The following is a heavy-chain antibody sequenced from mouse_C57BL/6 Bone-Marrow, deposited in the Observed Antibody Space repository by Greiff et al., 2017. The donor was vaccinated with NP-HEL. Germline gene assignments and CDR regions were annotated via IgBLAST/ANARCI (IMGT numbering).Heavy chain of an antibody. Sequence: VQLQQSGAELVRPGASVKLSCTASGFNIKDDYMHWVKQRPEQGLEWIGWIDPENGDTESASKFQGKATITADSSSNTAYLQLSSLTSEDTAVYYWTTTHYYGSSYGYFDVWGTGTTVTVSS. J-gene: IGHJ1*03. CDR3: TTTHYYGSSYGYFDV. V-gene: IGHV14-4*01. CDR2: IDPENGDT. D-gene: IGHD1-1*01. CDR1: GFNIKDDY.